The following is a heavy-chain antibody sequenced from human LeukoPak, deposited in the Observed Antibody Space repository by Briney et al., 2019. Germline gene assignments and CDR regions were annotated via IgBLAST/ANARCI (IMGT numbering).Heavy chain of an antibody. D-gene: IGHD6-13*01. J-gene: IGHJ5*02. CDR1: GFTFSSYG. Sequence: GRSLRLSCAASGFTFSSYGMHWVRQAPGKGLEWVAVIWYDGSNKYYADSVKGRFTISRDNSKNTPYLQMNSLRAEDTAVYYCARDIAAAGTNWFDPWGQGTLVTVSS. V-gene: IGHV3-33*01. CDR3: ARDIAAAGTNWFDP. CDR2: IWYDGSNK.